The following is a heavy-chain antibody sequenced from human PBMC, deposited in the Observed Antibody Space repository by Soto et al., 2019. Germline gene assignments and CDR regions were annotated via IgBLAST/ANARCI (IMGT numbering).Heavy chain of an antibody. J-gene: IGHJ6*02. Sequence: CGSLRLSCAASGFTFSDYAMHWVRQAPGKGLEWVSVICGSGSSTHYADSVKGRFTISRDNSKNTLYLQMNSLRAEDTAVYYCAKDPVDIVAKGELGYYYGMDVWGQGTTVTVSS. CDR2: ICGSGSST. D-gene: IGHD5-12*01. V-gene: IGHV3-23*01. CDR1: GFTFSDYA. CDR3: AKDPVDIVAKGELGYYYGMDV.